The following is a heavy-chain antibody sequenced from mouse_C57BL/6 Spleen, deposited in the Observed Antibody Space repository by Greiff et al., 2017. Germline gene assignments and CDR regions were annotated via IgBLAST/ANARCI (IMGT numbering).Heavy chain of an antibody. V-gene: IGHV1-55*01. Sequence: VQLQQSGAELVKPGASVKMSCKASGYTFTSYWITWVKQRPGQGLEWIGDIYPGSGSTNYNEKFKSKATLTVDTSSSTAYMQLSSLTSEDSAVYYCARGYDGYYRAMDYWGQGTSVTVSS. CDR2: IYPGSGST. D-gene: IGHD2-3*01. J-gene: IGHJ4*01. CDR3: ARGYDGYYRAMDY. CDR1: GYTFTSYW.